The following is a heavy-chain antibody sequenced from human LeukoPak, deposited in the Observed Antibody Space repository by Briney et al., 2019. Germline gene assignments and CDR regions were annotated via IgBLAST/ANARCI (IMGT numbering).Heavy chain of an antibody. V-gene: IGHV1-69*04. CDR3: ARSAGGALSPSYFDY. CDR2: IIPILGIT. CDR1: GYTFSSYD. J-gene: IGHJ4*02. Sequence: SVKVSCKASGYTFSSYDISWVRQAPGQGLEWMGRIIPILGITNYAQKFQGRVTITADKSTGTAYMELSSLRSEDTAVYYCARSAGGALSPSYFDYWGQGTLVTVSS. D-gene: IGHD3-10*01.